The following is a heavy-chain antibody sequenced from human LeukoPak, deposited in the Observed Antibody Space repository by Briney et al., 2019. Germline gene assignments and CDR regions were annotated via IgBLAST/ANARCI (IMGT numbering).Heavy chain of an antibody. V-gene: IGHV4-31*03. CDR3: ARSDDFDWLLWY. CDR1: GGSISSGGYY. CDR2: IYYSGST. Sequence: TLSLTCTVSGGSISSGGYYWSWIRQHPGKGLEWIGYIYYSGSTYYNPSLRSRVTISVDTSKNQFSLKLSSVTAADTAVYYCARSDDFDWLLWYWGQGTLVTVSS. D-gene: IGHD3-9*01. J-gene: IGHJ4*02.